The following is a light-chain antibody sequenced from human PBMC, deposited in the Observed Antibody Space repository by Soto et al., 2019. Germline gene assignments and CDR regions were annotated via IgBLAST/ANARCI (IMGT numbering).Light chain of an antibody. Sequence: EIVLTQSPGTLSLSPGERAILSCRASQSVSSSYLAWYQQKAGQAPRLLIYGASIRVPGIPDRFSGSGSGTDFTLTIRRLEPEDFAVYYCQQYGNSLLTFGGGTKVEIK. J-gene: IGKJ4*01. V-gene: IGKV3-20*01. CDR2: GAS. CDR1: QSVSSSY. CDR3: QQYGNSLLT.